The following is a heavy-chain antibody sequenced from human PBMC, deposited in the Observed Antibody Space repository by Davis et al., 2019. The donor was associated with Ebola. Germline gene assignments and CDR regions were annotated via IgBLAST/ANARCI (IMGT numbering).Heavy chain of an antibody. CDR3: ARDWPYTSSFDY. CDR1: GFTFSSYG. CDR2: IWYDGSNK. Sequence: GESLKISCAASGFTFSSYGMHWVRQAPGKGLEWVAVIWYDGSNKYYADSVKGRFTISRDNSKNTLYLQMNSLRAEDTAVYYCARDWPYTSSFDYWGQGTLVTVSS. J-gene: IGHJ4*02. V-gene: IGHV3-33*01. D-gene: IGHD6-6*01.